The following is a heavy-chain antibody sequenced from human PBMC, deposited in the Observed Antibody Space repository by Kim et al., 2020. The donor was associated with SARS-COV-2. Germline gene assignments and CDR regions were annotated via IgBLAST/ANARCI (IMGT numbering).Heavy chain of an antibody. Sequence: ASVKVSCKASGYTFTTYYIHWMRQAPGQGLEWMGIINPGRGNTTYGKKFQGRVTMTTDTSTSTVYMELKSLRSQDTAVYYCARRLTTFFDPWGQGTLVTVSS. CDR2: INPGRGNT. D-gene: IGHD3-16*01. CDR3: ARRLTTFFDP. V-gene: IGHV1-46*03. CDR1: GYTFTTYY. J-gene: IGHJ5*02.